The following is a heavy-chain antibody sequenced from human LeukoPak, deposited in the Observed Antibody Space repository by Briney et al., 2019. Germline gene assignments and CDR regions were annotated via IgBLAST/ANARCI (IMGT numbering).Heavy chain of an antibody. D-gene: IGHD2-15*01. J-gene: IGHJ4*02. CDR1: GFTFSSYG. Sequence: PGRSLRLSCAASGFTFSSYGMPWVRQAPGKGLEWVAVIWYDGSNKYYADSVKGRFTISRDNSKNTLYLQMNSLRAEDTAVYYCARFGRDCSGGSCYSRGSFDYWGQGTLVTVSS. V-gene: IGHV3-33*01. CDR2: IWYDGSNK. CDR3: ARFGRDCSGGSCYSRGSFDY.